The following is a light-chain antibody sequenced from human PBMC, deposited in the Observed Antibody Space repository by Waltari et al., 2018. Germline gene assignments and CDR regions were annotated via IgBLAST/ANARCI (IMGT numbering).Light chain of an antibody. V-gene: IGLV7-46*02. CDR1: SGTVTGSHW. J-gene: IGLJ2*01. CDR3: RLDLSGGVI. CDR2: DTN. Sequence: QAVVTQEPSLTVSPGGTVTLTCGSSSGTVTGSHWPYWFQQKPGQAPRTLIYDTNNKFSLPPARFSGFLPGGKASLKLLGSQPGEEGYLFRRLDLSGGVIFGGGTRLTVL.